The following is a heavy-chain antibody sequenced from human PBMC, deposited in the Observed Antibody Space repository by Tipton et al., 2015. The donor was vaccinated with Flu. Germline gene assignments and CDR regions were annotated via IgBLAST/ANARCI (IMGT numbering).Heavy chain of an antibody. V-gene: IGHV4-61*02. CDR1: GGSITGGNFY. D-gene: IGHD3-10*01. CDR3: SRETPSTYYYYFDS. CDR2: IYDNGST. J-gene: IGHJ4*02. Sequence: TLSLTCTVSGGSITGGNFYWSWIRQPVGKGLEWFGRIYDNGSTQYNSSLKSRVTLSLDTSKNQFSLKLTSVTAADTAVYYCSRETPSTYYYYFDSWGQGTRVTVSS.